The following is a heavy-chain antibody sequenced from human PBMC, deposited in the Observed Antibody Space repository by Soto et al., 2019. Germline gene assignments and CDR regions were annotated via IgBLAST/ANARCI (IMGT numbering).Heavy chain of an antibody. V-gene: IGHV3-66*04. Sequence: GGSLRLSCAASGFTVSSNYMSWVRQAPGKGLEWVSVIYSGGSTYYADSVKGRFTISRDNSKNTLYLQMNSLRAEDTAVYYCARLLDYDFWSAPWWFDPWGQGPLATVPS. CDR3: ARLLDYDFWSAPWWFDP. CDR1: GFTVSSNY. D-gene: IGHD3-3*01. CDR2: IYSGGST. J-gene: IGHJ5*02.